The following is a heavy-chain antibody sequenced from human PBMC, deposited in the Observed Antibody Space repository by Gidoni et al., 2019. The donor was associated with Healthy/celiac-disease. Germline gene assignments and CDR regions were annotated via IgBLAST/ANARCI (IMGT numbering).Heavy chain of an antibody. CDR2: INPSGGST. CDR3: ARAASTVVVGPLLLSDYYYGMDV. V-gene: IGHV1-46*01. D-gene: IGHD2-2*01. CDR1: GYTFTRSY. J-gene: IGHJ6*02. Sequence: QVQLVQSGAEVKQPGASVKVSCKASGYTFTRSYLPWFRQAPGQGLEWMGIINPSGGSTSYAQKFQGRVTMTRDTSTSTVYMELSSLRSEDTAVYYCARAASTVVVGPLLLSDYYYGMDVWGQGTTVTVSS.